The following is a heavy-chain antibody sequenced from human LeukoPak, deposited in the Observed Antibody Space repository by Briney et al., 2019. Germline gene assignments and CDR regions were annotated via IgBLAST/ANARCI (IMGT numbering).Heavy chain of an antibody. CDR3: ATVASGWYPDY. D-gene: IGHD6-19*01. J-gene: IGHJ4*02. CDR2: IYYSGST. CDR1: SGSISNNNYY. V-gene: IGHV4-39*07. Sequence: SETLSLTCTVSSGSISNNNYYWGWIRQPPGKGLEWIRSIYYSGSTYYNPSLKSRATISLDTSQNQFSLKLNSVTAADTAVYYCATVASGWYPDYWGQGALVTVAS.